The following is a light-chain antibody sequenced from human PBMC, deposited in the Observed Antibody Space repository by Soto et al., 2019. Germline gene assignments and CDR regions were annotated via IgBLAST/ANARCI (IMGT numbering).Light chain of an antibody. J-gene: IGKJ1*01. CDR1: QGISSW. V-gene: IGKV1-12*01. CDR2: KAS. Sequence: DIQMTQSPSSVSASVGDRVTITCRASQGISSWLAWYQQKPGKAPKLLIYKASTLKSGVPSRFSGSGSGTDFTLTISCLQSEDFATYYCQQYYSYPWTFGQGTKVDI. CDR3: QQYYSYPWT.